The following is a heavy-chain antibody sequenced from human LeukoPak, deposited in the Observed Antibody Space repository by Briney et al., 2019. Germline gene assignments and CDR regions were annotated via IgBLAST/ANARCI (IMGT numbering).Heavy chain of an antibody. V-gene: IGHV4-34*01. CDR1: GGSFSGYY. CDR3: ARGRYGMDV. J-gene: IGHJ6*04. Sequence: SETLSLTCAVYGGSFSGYYWSWIRQPPGKGLEWIGEIYHSGSTNYNPSLKSRVTISVDTSKNQFSLKLSSVTAADTAVYYCARGRYGMDVWGKGTTVTVSS. CDR2: IYHSGST.